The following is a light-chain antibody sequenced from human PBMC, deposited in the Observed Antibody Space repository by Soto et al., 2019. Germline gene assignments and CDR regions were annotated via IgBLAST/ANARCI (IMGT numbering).Light chain of an antibody. CDR2: DVS. Sequence: QSVLTQPASVSGSPGQSITISCTGTGSDVGGFNFVSWYQQHPGKAPKLIIYDVSDRPSGVSNRFSGSKSGNTASLPISGLQTEDEAAYYCSSYTGTTTLGYVFGTGTKFTVL. CDR1: GSDVGGFNF. J-gene: IGLJ1*01. V-gene: IGLV2-14*03. CDR3: SSYTGTTTLGYV.